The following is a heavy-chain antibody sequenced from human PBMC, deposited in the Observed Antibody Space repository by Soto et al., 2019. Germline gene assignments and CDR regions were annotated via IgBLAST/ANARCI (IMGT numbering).Heavy chain of an antibody. V-gene: IGHV5-51*01. Sequence: PGESLKISCKGSGYSFTSYWIGWVRQMPGKGLEWMGIIYPGDSDTRYSPSFQGQVTISADKSISTAYLQWSSLKASDTAMYYCATGTDYYDSSGYLFDYWGQGTLVTVSS. CDR3: ATGTDYYDSSGYLFDY. CDR1: GYSFTSYW. J-gene: IGHJ4*02. CDR2: IYPGDSDT. D-gene: IGHD3-22*01.